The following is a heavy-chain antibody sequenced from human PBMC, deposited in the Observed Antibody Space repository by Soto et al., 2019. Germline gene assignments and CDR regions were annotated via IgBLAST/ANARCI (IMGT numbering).Heavy chain of an antibody. Sequence: GPSAKASCKASAYTFTSYAMHWVRQAPGQRLEWMGWINAGNGNTKYSQKFQGRVTITRDTSASTAYMELSSLRSEDTAVYYCARSNGAPYSSMGSGAFDIWGQGTMVTV. CDR1: AYTFTSYA. CDR3: ARSNGAPYSSMGSGAFDI. CDR2: INAGNGNT. J-gene: IGHJ3*02. V-gene: IGHV1-3*01. D-gene: IGHD6-13*01.